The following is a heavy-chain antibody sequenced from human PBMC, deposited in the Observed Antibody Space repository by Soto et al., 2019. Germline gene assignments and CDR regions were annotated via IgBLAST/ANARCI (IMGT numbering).Heavy chain of an antibody. V-gene: IGHV3-33*01. CDR3: ARPMDGIAGYFAS. D-gene: IGHD6-13*01. CDR1: GFTFSSYG. CDR2: IWYDGSNK. J-gene: IGHJ4*02. Sequence: QVQLVESGGGVVQPGRSLRLSCAASGFTFSSYGMHWVRQAPGKGREWVAVIWYDGSNKYYADSVKGRFTISRDNSKNSLSLQVNSRRAEKTAVYNGARPMDGIAGYFASWGQGPLVIVSS.